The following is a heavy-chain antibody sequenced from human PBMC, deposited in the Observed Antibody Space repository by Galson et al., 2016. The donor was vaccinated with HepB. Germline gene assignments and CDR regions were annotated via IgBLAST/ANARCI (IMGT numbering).Heavy chain of an antibody. CDR3: ARHYNYSYAY. Sequence: QSGAEVKKPGESLRISCKASGYSFTTYWITWVRQIPGKGLEWPGPIDPSASYTTYNPSFRGHVPISIDKSIATAYLQRSSLTASDTAIYYCARHYNYSYAYWGQGALVTVSS. V-gene: IGHV5-10-1*01. CDR1: GYSFTTYW. D-gene: IGHD3-10*01. J-gene: IGHJ4*02. CDR2: IDPSASYT.